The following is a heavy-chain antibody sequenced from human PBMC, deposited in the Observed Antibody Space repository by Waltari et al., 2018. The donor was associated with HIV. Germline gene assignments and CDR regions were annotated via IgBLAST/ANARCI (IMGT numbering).Heavy chain of an antibody. Sequence: EVQLVQSGAEVKKPGESLRISCKGLGYRFTGYWISWVRQMPGKGLEWMGEIDPSDYYIISSPPFQGHVTISADKSINTAYLQWSSLKASDSTMYYCARAQGMTMTVEVAFDIWGQGTMVTVSP. D-gene: IGHD3-22*01. J-gene: IGHJ3*02. CDR2: IDPSDYYI. CDR1: GYRFTGYW. CDR3: ARAQGMTMTVEVAFDI. V-gene: IGHV5-10-1*01.